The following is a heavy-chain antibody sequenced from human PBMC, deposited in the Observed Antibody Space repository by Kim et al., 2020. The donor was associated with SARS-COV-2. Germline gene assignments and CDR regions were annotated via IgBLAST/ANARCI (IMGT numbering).Heavy chain of an antibody. Sequence: GGSLRLSCAASGFTLSTCAMHWVRQAPGKGLEWVAVISYDAIDKYYADSVKGRFTISGDYSKNTLYLQMNSLRPEDTAMYYCARDLRLNDVEYLDHWGQGTLVTVSS. CDR2: ISYDAIDK. CDR3: ARDLRLNDVEYLDH. V-gene: IGHV3-30-3*01. CDR1: GFTLSTCA. J-gene: IGHJ4*02. D-gene: IGHD3-16*01.